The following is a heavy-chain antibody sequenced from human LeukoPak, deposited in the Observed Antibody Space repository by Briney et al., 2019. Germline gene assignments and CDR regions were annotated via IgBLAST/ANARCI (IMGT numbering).Heavy chain of an antibody. V-gene: IGHV4-39*07. D-gene: IGHD2-21*01. CDR2: IYYSGST. Sequence: SETLSLTCTVSGGSISSSSYYWGWIRQPPGQGLEWIGSIYYSGSTYYNPSLKSRVTISVDPSKNQFSLKLSSVTAADTAVYYCARHIGGRYYYYYMDVWGKGTTVTISS. J-gene: IGHJ6*03. CDR3: ARHIGGRYYYYYMDV. CDR1: GGSISSSSYY.